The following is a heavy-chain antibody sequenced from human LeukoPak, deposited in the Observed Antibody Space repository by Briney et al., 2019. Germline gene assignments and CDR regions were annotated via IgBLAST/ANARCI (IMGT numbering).Heavy chain of an antibody. D-gene: IGHD3-22*01. Sequence: GGSLRLSCAASGFTFSSYAMSWVRQAPGKRLEWVSAISGSGGSTYYADSVKGRFTISRDNSKNTLYLQMNSLRAEDTAVYYCAKDRLFLNYYDSSGYYYDWFDPWGQGTLVTVSS. CDR1: GFTFSSYA. V-gene: IGHV3-23*01. CDR2: ISGSGGST. CDR3: AKDRLFLNYYDSSGYYYDWFDP. J-gene: IGHJ5*02.